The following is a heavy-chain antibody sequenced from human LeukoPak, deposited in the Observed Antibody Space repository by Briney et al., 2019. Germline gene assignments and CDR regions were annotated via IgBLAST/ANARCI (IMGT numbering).Heavy chain of an antibody. J-gene: IGHJ3*02. CDR2: IYHSGST. D-gene: IGHD3-22*01. V-gene: IGHV4-61*01. CDR3: ARGPYYYDSSGYYLAAFDI. CDR1: GGSVSSGSYY. Sequence: SETLSLTCTVSGGSVSSGSYYWSWIRQPPGKGLEWIGEIYHSGSTNYNPSLKSRVTISVDKSKNQFSLKLSSVTAADTAVYYCARGPYYYDSSGYYLAAFDIWGQGTMVTVSS.